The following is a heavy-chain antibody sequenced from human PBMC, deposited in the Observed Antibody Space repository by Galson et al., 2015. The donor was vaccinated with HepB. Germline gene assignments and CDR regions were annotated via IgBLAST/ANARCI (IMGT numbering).Heavy chain of an antibody. D-gene: IGHD3-10*01. CDR3: VNHPMVRELRGFDY. CDR1: GFTFSSYA. J-gene: IGHJ4*02. CDR2: ISSNAGST. Sequence: SLRLSCAASGFTFSSYAMSWVRQAPGKGLEYVSAISSNAGSTYYADSVKGRFTISRDNSKNTLYLQMSSLRAEDTAVYYCVNHPMVRELRGFDYWGQGTLVTVSS. V-gene: IGHV3-64D*06.